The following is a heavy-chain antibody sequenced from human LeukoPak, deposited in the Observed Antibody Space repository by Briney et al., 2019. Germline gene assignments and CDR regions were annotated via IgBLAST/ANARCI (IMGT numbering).Heavy chain of an antibody. CDR3: ATNMGF. J-gene: IGHJ4*02. CDR1: GFTVGNNY. CDR2: IYSGGST. Sequence: GSLRLSCAASGFTVGNNYMKWIRQAPGKGLEWVSLIYSGGSTYYADSVKGRFTISRDSSKNTLYLQMNSLRVEDTAVYYCATNMGFWGQGTLVTVSS. D-gene: IGHD2/OR15-2a*01. V-gene: IGHV3-53*01.